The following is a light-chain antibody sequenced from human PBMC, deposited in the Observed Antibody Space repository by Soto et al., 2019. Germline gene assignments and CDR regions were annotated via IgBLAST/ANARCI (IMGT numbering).Light chain of an antibody. Sequence: IQLTQSPSSLSASVGDSVTVTCRASQSINLYLNWYQQKPGKAPTLLIYGASTLQSGVPSRFSCRGSRTDFTLSISSLQTEDFATYCCQQCYRSPYSFGHATKLDI. CDR1: QSINLY. CDR2: GAS. J-gene: IGKJ2*01. CDR3: QQCYRSPYS. V-gene: IGKV1-39*01.